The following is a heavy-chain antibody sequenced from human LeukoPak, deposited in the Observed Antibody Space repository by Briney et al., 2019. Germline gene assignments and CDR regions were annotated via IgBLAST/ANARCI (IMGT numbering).Heavy chain of an antibody. V-gene: IGHV4-38-2*02. D-gene: IGHD4-23*01. CDR3: ARDQGGNPIDY. Sequence: SETLSLTCTVSGFSISSGYYWGWIRQPPGKGLDWIGSIHHSGSTYYNASLRSRVTISVDTSKNQFSLKLSSVTAADTAVYYCARDQGGNPIDYWGQGTLVTVSP. J-gene: IGHJ4*02. CDR1: GFSISSGYY. CDR2: IHHSGST.